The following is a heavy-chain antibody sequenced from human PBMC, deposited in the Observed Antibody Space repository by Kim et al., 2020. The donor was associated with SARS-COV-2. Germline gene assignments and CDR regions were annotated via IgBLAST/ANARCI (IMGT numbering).Heavy chain of an antibody. CDR2: ISGDGRST. V-gene: IGHV3-74*01. D-gene: IGHD3-16*01. J-gene: IGHJ4*02. Sequence: GGSLRLSCAASGFTFSRYWMHWVRQAPGKGLVWVSHISGDGRSTSYADSVKGRVTISRDNAKNTLYLQMNSLRAEDTAVYYCARGGSGSLDYWGQGTLVT. CDR3: ARGGSGSLDY. CDR1: GFTFSRYW.